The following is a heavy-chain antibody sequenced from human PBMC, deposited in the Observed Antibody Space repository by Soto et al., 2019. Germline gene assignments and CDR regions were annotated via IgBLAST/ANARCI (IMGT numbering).Heavy chain of an antibody. J-gene: IGHJ4*02. CDR2: ISWNSGSI. V-gene: IGHV3-9*01. CDR3: AKAVASSPYWAITICYALHFDY. D-gene: IGHD2-2*01. CDR1: GFTFDDYA. Sequence: GGSLRLSCAASGFTFDDYAMHWVRQAPGKGLEWVSGISWNSGSIGYADSVKGRFTISRDNAKNSLYLQMNSLRAEDTALYYCAKAVASSPYWAITICYALHFDYWGQGTLATVSS.